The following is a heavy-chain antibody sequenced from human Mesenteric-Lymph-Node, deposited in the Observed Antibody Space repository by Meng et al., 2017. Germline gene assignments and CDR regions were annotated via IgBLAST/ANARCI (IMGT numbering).Heavy chain of an antibody. V-gene: IGHV3-23*01. CDR2: YGYSGAT. J-gene: IGHJ4*02. CDR1: GFTLSTYA. Sequence: GGSLRLSCAASGFTLSTYAMSWVRQAPGKGLEWVSTYGYSGATYYTDAVKGRFSISRDISKNTLELQMNSLRVDDTAFYYCSNRGTSGNNYYRFVSWGQGTLVTVSS. CDR3: SNRGTSGNNYYRFVS. D-gene: IGHD1-1*01.